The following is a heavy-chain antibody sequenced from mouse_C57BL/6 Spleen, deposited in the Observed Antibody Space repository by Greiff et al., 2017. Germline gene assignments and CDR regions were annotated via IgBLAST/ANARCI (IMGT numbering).Heavy chain of an antibody. CDR2: IHPNSGST. CDR1: GYTFTSYW. CDR3: ARSGGSSYNWFAY. Sequence: QVQLQQPGAELVKPGASVKLSCKASGYTFTSYWMHWVKQRPGQGLEWIGMIHPNSGSTNYNEKFKSKATLTVDKSSSTAYMQLTSRTSEDSAVYYCARSGGSSYNWFAYWGQGTLVTVSA. J-gene: IGHJ3*01. D-gene: IGHD1-1*01. V-gene: IGHV1-64*01.